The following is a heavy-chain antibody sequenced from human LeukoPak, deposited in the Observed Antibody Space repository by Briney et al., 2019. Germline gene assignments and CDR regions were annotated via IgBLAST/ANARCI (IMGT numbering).Heavy chain of an antibody. CDR3: ARARTGDFDY. Sequence: ASVTVSCKASGYTFTNYYMHWVRQAPGQGLEWMGIINPSGGSTTYAQKFQGRVTMTRDTSTSTVYMELSSLRSEDTAVYYCARARTGDFDYWGQGTLVTVSS. J-gene: IGHJ4*02. CDR2: INPSGGST. CDR1: GYTFTNYY. D-gene: IGHD7-27*01. V-gene: IGHV1-46*01.